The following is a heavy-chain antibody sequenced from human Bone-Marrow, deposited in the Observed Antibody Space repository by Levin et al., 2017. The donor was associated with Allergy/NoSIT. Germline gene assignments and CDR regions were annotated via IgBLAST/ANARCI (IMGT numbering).Heavy chain of an antibody. CDR3: TTAPTSTVTTVGY. Sequence: ETLSLTCAASGFTFSNAWMNWVRQAPGKGLEWVGRIKSKTDGGTTDYAAPVKGRFTISRDDSKNTLYLQMNSLKTEDTAVYYCTTAPTSTVTTVGYWGQGTLVTVSS. V-gene: IGHV3-15*07. CDR2: IKSKTDGGTT. CDR1: GFTFSNAW. D-gene: IGHD4-17*01. J-gene: IGHJ4*02.